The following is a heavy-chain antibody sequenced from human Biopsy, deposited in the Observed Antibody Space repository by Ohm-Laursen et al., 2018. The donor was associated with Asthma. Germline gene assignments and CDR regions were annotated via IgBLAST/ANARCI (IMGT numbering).Heavy chain of an antibody. CDR1: GFTFSNYG. CDR2: ISFDGSNK. J-gene: IGHJ4*02. V-gene: IGHV3-30*18. Sequence: SLRLSCTAPGFTFSNYGMHWVRQAPGKGLDWVAVISFDGSNKNYTDSVKGRFTISRDNSRNTLRLQMNSLRAEDTAVYYCAKDVFPGWELRRGPDYWGQGTLVTVSS. D-gene: IGHD1-26*01. CDR3: AKDVFPGWELRRGPDY.